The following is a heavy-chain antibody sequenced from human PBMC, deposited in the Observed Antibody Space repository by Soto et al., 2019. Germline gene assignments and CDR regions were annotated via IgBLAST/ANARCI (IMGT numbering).Heavy chain of an antibody. Sequence: SQTLSLTCAISGDSVSSNSVAWNWIRQSPSRGLEWLGRTYYRSKWYNDYGVTVKGRITINPDTSKNQFSLQLNSVTPEDTAVYYCARGRFNAFGIWGQGTMVTGSS. D-gene: IGHD3-3*01. CDR3: ARGRFNAFGI. V-gene: IGHV6-1*01. J-gene: IGHJ3*02. CDR1: GDSVSSNSVA. CDR2: TYYRSKWYN.